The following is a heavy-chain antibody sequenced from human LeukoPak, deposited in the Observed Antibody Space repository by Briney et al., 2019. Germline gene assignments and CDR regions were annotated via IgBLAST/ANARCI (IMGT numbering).Heavy chain of an antibody. CDR3: AREWAAPSSGWHRRGWYFDS. V-gene: IGHV3-21*01. J-gene: IGHJ4*02. Sequence: GGSLRLSCAASGFTFSNYWMHWVRQAPGKGLEWVASISSSSSYIYYADSVKGRFTISRDNAKNSLYLQMNSLRAEDTAVYYCAREWAAPSSGWHRRGWYFDSWGQGTLVTVFS. CDR2: ISSSSSYI. D-gene: IGHD6-19*01. CDR1: GFTFSNYW.